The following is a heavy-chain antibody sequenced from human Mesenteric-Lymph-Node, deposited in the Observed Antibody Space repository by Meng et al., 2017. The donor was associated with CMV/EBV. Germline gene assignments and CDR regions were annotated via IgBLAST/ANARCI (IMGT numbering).Heavy chain of an antibody. CDR1: GFTFDDYG. Sequence: ASGFTFDDYGMSWVRQVPGKGLEAVSGINWNGDSTGYADSVKGRFTISRDNAKNSLYLQMNSLRAEDTALYFCARGRGSGTNEPFDYWGQGTLVTVSS. CDR3: ARGRGSGTNEPFDY. V-gene: IGHV3-20*03. J-gene: IGHJ4*02. CDR2: INWNGDST. D-gene: IGHD1-26*01.